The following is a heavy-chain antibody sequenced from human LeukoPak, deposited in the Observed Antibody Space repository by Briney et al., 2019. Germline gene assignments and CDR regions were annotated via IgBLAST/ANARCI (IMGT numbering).Heavy chain of an antibody. D-gene: IGHD1-1*01. CDR3: AKYQLLYGNYWRDAFDI. CDR2: ISASSDSI. CDR1: GLTFSSYA. V-gene: IGHV3-23*01. J-gene: IGHJ3*02. Sequence: GGSLRLSCAASGLTFSSYAMSWVRQAPGKGLEWVSAISASSDSIYYADSVKGRFTISRDNSKNTLYLQMNSLRAEDTAVYYCAKYQLLYGNYWRDAFDIWGQGTMVTVSS.